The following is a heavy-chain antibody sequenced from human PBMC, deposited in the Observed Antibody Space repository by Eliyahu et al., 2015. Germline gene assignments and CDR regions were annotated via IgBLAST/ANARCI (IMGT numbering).Heavy chain of an antibody. D-gene: IGHD6-19*01. J-gene: IGHJ4*02. V-gene: IGHV1-69*02. CDR3: ARINGFLYSSGWYFDY. Sequence: QVQLVQSGAEVKKPGSSVKVSCKASGGTFXXXTISXVRQAPGQGLEWMGRIIPILGIANYAQKFQGRVTITADKSTSTAYMELSSLRSEDTAVYYCARINGFLYSSGWYFDYWGQGTLVTVSS. CDR2: IIPILGIA. CDR1: GGTFXXXT.